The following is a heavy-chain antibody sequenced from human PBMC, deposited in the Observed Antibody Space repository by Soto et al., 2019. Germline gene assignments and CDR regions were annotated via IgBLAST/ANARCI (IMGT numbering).Heavy chain of an antibody. Sequence: GESLKISCAASGFTFSSYSMNWVRQAPGKGLEWVSSISSSSSYIYYADSVKGRFTISRDNAKNSLYLQMNSLRAEDTAVYYCAREEVDLGILHDAFDIWGQGTMVTVSS. CDR2: ISSSSSYI. CDR1: GFTFSSYS. V-gene: IGHV3-21*01. D-gene: IGHD3-16*01. CDR3: AREEVDLGILHDAFDI. J-gene: IGHJ3*02.